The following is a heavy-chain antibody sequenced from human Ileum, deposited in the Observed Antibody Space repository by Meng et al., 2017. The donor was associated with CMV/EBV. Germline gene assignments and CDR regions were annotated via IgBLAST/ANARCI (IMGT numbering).Heavy chain of an antibody. CDR2: MSDDGSNK. D-gene: IGHD3-16*01. J-gene: IGHJ4*02. Sequence: GESLKISCAASGFTFNSYSMHWVRQAPGKGLEWLAGMSDDGSNKYYADSVKGRFTISRDFSKNTVHLQMNSLNADDTAMYYCARGRVSSSIFDYWGQGTLVTVSS. V-gene: IGHV3-30*14. CDR3: ARGRVSSSIFDY. CDR1: GFTFNSYS.